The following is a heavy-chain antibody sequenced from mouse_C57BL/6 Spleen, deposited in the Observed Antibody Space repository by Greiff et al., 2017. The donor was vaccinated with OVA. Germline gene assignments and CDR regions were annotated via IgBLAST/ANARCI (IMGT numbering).Heavy chain of an antibody. Sequence: QVQLQQSGAELVMPGASVKLSCKASGYTFTSYWMHWVKQRPGQGLEWIGEIDPSDSYTNYNQKFKGKSTLTVDKSSSTAYMQLSSLTSEDSAVYYCERGGYWGQGTTLTVSS. CDR2: IDPSDSYT. J-gene: IGHJ2*01. V-gene: IGHV1-69*01. CDR1: GYTFTSYW. CDR3: ERGGY.